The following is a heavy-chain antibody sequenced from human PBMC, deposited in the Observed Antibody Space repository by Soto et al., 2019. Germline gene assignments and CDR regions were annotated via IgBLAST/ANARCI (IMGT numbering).Heavy chain of an antibody. CDR2: IWYDGSNK. CDR3: ARDSSKYSSSSSVIG. CDR1: GFTFSSYG. J-gene: IGHJ4*02. D-gene: IGHD6-6*01. Sequence: SLRLSCAASGFTFSSYGMHWVRQAPGKGLEWVAVIWYDGSNKYYADSVKGRFTISRDNSKNTLYLQMNSLRAEDTAVYYCARDSSKYSSSSSVIGWGQGTLVTVSS. V-gene: IGHV3-33*01.